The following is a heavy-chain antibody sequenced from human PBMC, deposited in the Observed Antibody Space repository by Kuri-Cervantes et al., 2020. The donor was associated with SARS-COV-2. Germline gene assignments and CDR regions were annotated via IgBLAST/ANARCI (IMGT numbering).Heavy chain of an antibody. V-gene: IGHV3-23*01. J-gene: IGHJ3*02. Sequence: GGSLRLSCAASGFTFSSYAMSWVRQAPGKGLEWVSAISGSGGSTYYADSVKGRFTISRDNPKNTLYLQMNSLRAEDTAVYYCAKGRIHHSDAFDIWGQGTMVTVSS. D-gene: IGHD1-14*01. CDR3: AKGRIHHSDAFDI. CDR2: ISGSGGST. CDR1: GFTFSSYA.